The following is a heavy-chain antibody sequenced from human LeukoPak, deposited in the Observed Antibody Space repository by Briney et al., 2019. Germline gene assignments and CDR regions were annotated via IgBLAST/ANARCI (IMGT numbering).Heavy chain of an antibody. CDR1: GYTFTGYY. Sequence: ASVKVSCKASGYTFTGYYMHWVRQAPGQGLEWMGGIIPIFGTANYAQKFQGRVTMTRNTSISTAYMELSSLRSEDTAVYYCARGEDILTGYSDYYYYYYMDVWGKGTTVTVSS. J-gene: IGHJ6*03. CDR2: IIPIFGTA. V-gene: IGHV1-2*02. CDR3: ARGEDILTGYSDYYYYYYMDV. D-gene: IGHD3-9*01.